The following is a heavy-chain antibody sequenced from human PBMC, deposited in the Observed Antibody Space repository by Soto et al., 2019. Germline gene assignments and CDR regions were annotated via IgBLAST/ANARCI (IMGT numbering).Heavy chain of an antibody. CDR2: VYHSGNA. J-gene: IGHJ6*02. D-gene: IGHD3-10*01. V-gene: IGHV4-30-2*01. CDR3: AARPYYYYGLDV. CDR1: RSCLSTPGYS. Sequence: SERLRLTWSVSRSCLSTPGYSWSWIRQPPGKAPEWIGYVYHSGNAYPKPSRKSGVTISLDGAKNQFSLKMTSVTAADTGLYYCAARPYYYYGLDVWGQGATVTVSS.